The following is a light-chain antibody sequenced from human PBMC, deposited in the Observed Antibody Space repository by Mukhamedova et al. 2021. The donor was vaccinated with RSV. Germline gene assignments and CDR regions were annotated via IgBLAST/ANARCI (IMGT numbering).Light chain of an antibody. CDR3: HQSAALPRT. J-gene: IGKJ2*01. CDR1: QSIGTS. V-gene: IGKV6-21*01. Sequence: TITCRASQSIGTSLHWYQQKPDQSPKLLIKYTSQSFAGVPSRFSGSGSGTDFTLTINSLEAEDAATYYCHQSAALPRTFGHGTKL. CDR2: YTS.